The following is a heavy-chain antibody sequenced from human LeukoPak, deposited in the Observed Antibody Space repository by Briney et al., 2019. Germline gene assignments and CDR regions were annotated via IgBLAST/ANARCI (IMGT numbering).Heavy chain of an antibody. CDR2: MQYDGTNE. CDR3: AKGYGWEASYYYYYMDV. CDR1: GFSFSYYG. J-gene: IGHJ6*03. D-gene: IGHD1-26*01. Sequence: GGSLRLSCGASGFSFSYYGMHWVRQARGKGLDWVAFMQYDGTNEYSADPVKGRFTISRDNSEKMLYLQMNSLRAEDTALYYCAKGYGWEASYYYYYMDVWGKGTTVTISS. V-gene: IGHV3-30*02.